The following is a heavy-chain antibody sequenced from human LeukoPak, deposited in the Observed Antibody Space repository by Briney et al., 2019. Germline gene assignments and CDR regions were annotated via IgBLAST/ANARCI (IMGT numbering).Heavy chain of an antibody. D-gene: IGHD5-24*01. CDR1: GGSFSGYY. CDR2: INHSGST. CDR3: ASVGPLMALNKEWYFDL. J-gene: IGHJ2*01. Sequence: PSESLSLTCAVYGGSFSGYYWSWIRQPPGKGLEWIGEINHSGSTNYNPSLKSRVTISVDTSKNQFSLKLSSVTAADTAVYYCASVGPLMALNKEWYFDLWGRGTLVTVSS. V-gene: IGHV4-34*01.